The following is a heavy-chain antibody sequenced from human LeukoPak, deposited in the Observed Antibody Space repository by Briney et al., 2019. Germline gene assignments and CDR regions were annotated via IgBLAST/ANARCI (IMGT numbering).Heavy chain of an antibody. D-gene: IGHD3-16*02. CDR1: GGSFSGYY. J-gene: IGHJ4*02. V-gene: IGHV4-34*01. Sequence: SETLSLTCAVYGGSFSGYYWSWIRQPPGKGLEWIGEINHSGSTNYNPSLKSRVTISVDTSKNQFSLKLSSVTAADTAVYYCARALGGVWGSYRQDYWGQGTLVTVSS. CDR3: ARALGGVWGSYRQDY. CDR2: INHSGST.